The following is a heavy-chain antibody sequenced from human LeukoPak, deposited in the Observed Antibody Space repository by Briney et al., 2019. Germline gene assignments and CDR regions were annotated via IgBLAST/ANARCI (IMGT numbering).Heavy chain of an antibody. CDR3: AKARGITIFGAFYCYGMDV. Sequence: GGSLRLSCAASGFTFSNYAMSWVRQAPGKGLEWVSSMSGSGGSTHYADSVKGRFTISRDNSKNTLYLQMNSLRAEDTAVYYCAKARGITIFGAFYCYGMDVWGQGTTVTVSS. D-gene: IGHD3-3*01. CDR2: MSGSGGST. V-gene: IGHV3-23*01. J-gene: IGHJ6*02. CDR1: GFTFSNYA.